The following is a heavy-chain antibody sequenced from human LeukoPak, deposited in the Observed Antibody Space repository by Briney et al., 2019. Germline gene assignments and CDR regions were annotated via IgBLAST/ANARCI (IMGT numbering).Heavy chain of an antibody. Sequence: SETLSLTCTVSGGSISSGSYYWSWIRQPAGKGLEWIGRIYTSGSTNYNPSLKSRVTISVDTSKNQFSLKLSSVTAADTAVYYCARLGEQLVLDYWGQGTLVTVSS. V-gene: IGHV4-61*02. D-gene: IGHD6-13*01. CDR1: GGSISSGSYY. J-gene: IGHJ4*02. CDR3: ARLGEQLVLDY. CDR2: IYTSGST.